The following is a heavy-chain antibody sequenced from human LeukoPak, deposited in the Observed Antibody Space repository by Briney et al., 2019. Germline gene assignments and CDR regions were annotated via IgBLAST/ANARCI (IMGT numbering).Heavy chain of an antibody. CDR1: GFTFSSYA. V-gene: IGHV3-23*01. Sequence: TGGSLRLSCAASGFTFSSYAMSWVRQAPGKGLEWVSAISGSGGSTYYADSVKGRFTISRDNSKNTLYLQMNSLRAEDTAVYYCAKDRDIYSSSWYGAFDIWGQGTMVAVSS. CDR3: AKDRDIYSSSWYGAFDI. D-gene: IGHD6-13*01. J-gene: IGHJ3*02. CDR2: ISGSGGST.